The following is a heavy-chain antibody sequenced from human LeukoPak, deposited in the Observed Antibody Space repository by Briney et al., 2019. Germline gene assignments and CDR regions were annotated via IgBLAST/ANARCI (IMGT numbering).Heavy chain of an antibody. CDR3: ARDPRSPPYSSRKGEGY. Sequence: GGSLRLSCAASGFTFSSYSMNWVRQAPGKGLEWVSYISSSSSNIYYADSVKGRFTISRDNAKNSLYLQMHSLRAEDTAVYYCARDPRSPPYSSRKGEGYWGQGTLVTVSS. J-gene: IGHJ4*02. CDR1: GFTFSSYS. D-gene: IGHD6-13*01. V-gene: IGHV3-48*04. CDR2: ISSSSSNI.